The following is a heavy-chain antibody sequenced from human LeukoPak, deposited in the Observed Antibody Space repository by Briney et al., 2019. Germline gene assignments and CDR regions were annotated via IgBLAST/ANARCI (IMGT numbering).Heavy chain of an antibody. V-gene: IGHV1-2*02. CDR1: GYTFTSYY. J-gene: IGHJ4*02. CDR3: ARGEELWFDY. D-gene: IGHD5-18*01. Sequence: GASVKVSSKASGYTFTSYYIHWVRQAPGQGLEWVGLINPDTGGAKYAQKFQGRVTMTRDTSISTAYMELSRLTSDDTAVYFCARGEELWFDYWGQGTLVTVSS. CDR2: INPDTGGA.